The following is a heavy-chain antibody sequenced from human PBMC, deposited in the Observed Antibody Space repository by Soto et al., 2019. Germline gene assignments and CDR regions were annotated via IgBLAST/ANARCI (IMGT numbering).Heavy chain of an antibody. Sequence: QVQLVQSGPEAKKPGASVKVSCKTSGYTFTSYGIAWVRQAPGQGLEWMGWISTSKGNTNYAQKFQGRVTMTTDTSTSTAYMELRSLRSDDTAVYYCATGSPAFDFWGQGTLVTVSS. CDR3: ATGSPAFDF. J-gene: IGHJ4*02. CDR1: GYTFTSYG. V-gene: IGHV1-18*01. CDR2: ISTSKGNT. D-gene: IGHD3-10*01.